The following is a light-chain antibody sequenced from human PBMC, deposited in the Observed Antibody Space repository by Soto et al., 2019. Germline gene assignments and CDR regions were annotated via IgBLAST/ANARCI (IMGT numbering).Light chain of an antibody. J-gene: IGKJ3*01. CDR2: AAS. CDR1: QGISSY. CDR3: QQLNSYPTT. V-gene: IGKV1-9*01. Sequence: IQLTQSPSSLSASVGARVTITCRASQGISSYLAWYQQKPGKAPKLLIYAASTLQSGVPSRFSGRGSGTDFTLNIISLQPQDCATYYCQQLNSYPTTFGPGTKVDIK.